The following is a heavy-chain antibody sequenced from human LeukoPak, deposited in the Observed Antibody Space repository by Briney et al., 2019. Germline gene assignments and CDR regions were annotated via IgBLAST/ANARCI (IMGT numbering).Heavy chain of an antibody. J-gene: IGHJ3*02. CDR2: INPRGTST. V-gene: IGHV1-46*01. CDR1: GYSFTSHY. CDR3: ARDRILNTVTNAFDI. D-gene: IGHD4-17*01. Sequence: ASVKVSCKASGYSFTSHYMHWVRQAPGQGLEWMGLINPRGTSTIYAEKFQGRIIMTRDMSTSTVYMELSSLRSEDTAVYYCARDRILNTVTNAFDIWGQGTMVTVSS.